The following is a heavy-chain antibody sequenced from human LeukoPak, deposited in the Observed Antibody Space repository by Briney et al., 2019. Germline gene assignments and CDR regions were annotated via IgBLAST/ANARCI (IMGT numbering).Heavy chain of an antibody. CDR3: ARGRYSSVGGFDY. V-gene: IGHV3-7*01. Sequence: GGSLRLSCAASGFTFRSYWMSWVRLAPGKGLEWVANVKQDGSEKYYVDSVKGRFTISRDNAKNSLYLQMNSLRAEDTAVYCCARGRYSSVGGFDYWGQGTLVTVSS. D-gene: IGHD6-25*01. CDR2: VKQDGSEK. CDR1: GFTFRSYW. J-gene: IGHJ4*02.